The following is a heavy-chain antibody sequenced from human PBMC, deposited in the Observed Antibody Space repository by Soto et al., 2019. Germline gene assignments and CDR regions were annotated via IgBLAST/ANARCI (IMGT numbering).Heavy chain of an antibody. V-gene: IGHV1-69*01. CDR1: GATFSTYT. CDR2: IIPMYAAP. Sequence: QVQLVQSGAEVKKPGSSVKVSCRASGATFSTYTFSWVRQAPGQGLEWMGGIIPMYAAPDYAEKFQGRLTIIADESTGTAYLELSNLKSEDTAVYFCARSCGGGHCSSPLYSNGAFDIWGQGTMVTVSS. CDR3: ARSCGGGHCSSPLYSNGAFDI. D-gene: IGHD2-21*02. J-gene: IGHJ3*02.